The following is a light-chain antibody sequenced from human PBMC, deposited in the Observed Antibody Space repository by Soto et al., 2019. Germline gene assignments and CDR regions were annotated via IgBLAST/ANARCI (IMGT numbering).Light chain of an antibody. CDR3: QQSYSTPWT. V-gene: IGKV1-39*01. CDR1: QSISSY. J-gene: IGKJ1*01. Sequence: IHITQSPSSLSAAVGDRLTISCRASQSISSYLNWYQQKPGKAPKLLIYAASSLQSGVPSRFSGSGSGTDFTLTISSLQPEDFATYYCQQSYSTPWTFGQGTKVDIK. CDR2: AAS.